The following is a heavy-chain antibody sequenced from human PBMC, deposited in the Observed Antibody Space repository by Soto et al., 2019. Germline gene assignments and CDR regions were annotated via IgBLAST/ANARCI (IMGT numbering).Heavy chain of an antibody. Sequence: QVQLQESGPGLVKPSQTLSLTCTVSGGSISSGDYYWSWIRQPPGKGLEWIGYIYYSGSTYYNPFLTGRDTISVVTSKNQFVLKLSSVTAADTAVYYCARGALGGWFDPWGQGTLVTVSS. V-gene: IGHV4-30-4*01. CDR2: IYYSGST. D-gene: IGHD3-16*01. CDR1: GGSISSGDYY. CDR3: ARGALGGWFDP. J-gene: IGHJ5*02.